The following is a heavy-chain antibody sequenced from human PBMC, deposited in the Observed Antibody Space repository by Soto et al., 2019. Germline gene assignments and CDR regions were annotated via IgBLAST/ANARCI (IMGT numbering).Heavy chain of an antibody. D-gene: IGHD2-2*01. V-gene: IGHV3-64*01. CDR2: ISSNGGTT. J-gene: IGHJ4*02. Sequence: PGGSLRLSCAGSGFSFSSYDMHWVRQAPGKGLEYVSAISSNGGTTYYANSVKGRFTISRDNSKNTLYLQMGSLRAEDMAVYYCARRYCSSTSCYFDYWGQGTLVTVS. CDR3: ARRYCSSTSCYFDY. CDR1: GFSFSSYD.